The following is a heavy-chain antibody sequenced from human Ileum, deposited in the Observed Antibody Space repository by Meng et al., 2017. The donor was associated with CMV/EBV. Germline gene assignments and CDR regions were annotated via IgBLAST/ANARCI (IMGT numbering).Heavy chain of an antibody. D-gene: IGHD3-22*01. CDR1: GDSFSSNKW. CDR3: TRNGYYSLDY. J-gene: IGHJ4*02. Sequence: LTYAVSGDSFSSNKWWSWVRQPPGKGVEWIGEIHHSGTPTYNPSLKSRVTISLDESKIEFSLKLSSVTAADTAVYYCTRNGYYSLDYWSPGTLVTVSS. V-gene: IGHV4-4*02. CDR2: IHHSGTP.